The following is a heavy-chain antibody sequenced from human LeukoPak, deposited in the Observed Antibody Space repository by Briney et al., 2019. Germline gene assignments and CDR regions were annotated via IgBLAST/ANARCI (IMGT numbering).Heavy chain of an antibody. V-gene: IGHV3-48*01. CDR2: ITGSSSTI. D-gene: IGHD6-13*01. CDR1: GFTFSTYW. J-gene: IGHJ4*02. Sequence: GGSLRLSCAASGFTFSTYWMHWVRQAPGKGLEWVSYITGSSSTIYYADSVKGRFTISRDNAKNSLYLQMNSLRAEDTAVYYCAREPTYTSTWYTSCDYWGQGILVTVSS. CDR3: AREPTYTSTWYTSCDY.